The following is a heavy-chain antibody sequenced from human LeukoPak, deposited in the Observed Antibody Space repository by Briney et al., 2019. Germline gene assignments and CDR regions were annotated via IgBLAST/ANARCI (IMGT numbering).Heavy chain of an antibody. CDR2: IYSGGIT. CDR3: ARPRNRLRYFDY. D-gene: IGHD1-14*01. J-gene: IGHJ4*02. Sequence: SETLSLTCTVSGGSISSTGSFWGWIRQPPGKGLEWIGSIYSGGITYYNPSLKSRVTISVDTSKNQFSLKLSSVTAADTAVYYCARPRNRLRYFDYWGQGTLVTVSS. V-gene: IGHV4-39*07. CDR1: GGSISSTGSF.